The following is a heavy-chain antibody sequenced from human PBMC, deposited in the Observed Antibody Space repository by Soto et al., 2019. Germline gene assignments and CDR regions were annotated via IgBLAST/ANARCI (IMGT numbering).Heavy chain of an antibody. Sequence: GASVKVSCKASGYTFTSYDINWVRQATGQGLEWMGWMNPNSGNTGYAQKFQGRVTMTRNTSISTAYMELSSLRSEDTAVYYCARDSYYYGSGSPSVGAFDIWGQGTMVTVSS. CDR2: MNPNSGNT. D-gene: IGHD3-10*01. CDR1: GYTFTSYD. V-gene: IGHV1-8*01. J-gene: IGHJ3*02. CDR3: ARDSYYYGSGSPSVGAFDI.